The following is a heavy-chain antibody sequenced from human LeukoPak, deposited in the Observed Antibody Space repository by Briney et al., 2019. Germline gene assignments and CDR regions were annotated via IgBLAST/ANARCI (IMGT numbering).Heavy chain of an antibody. J-gene: IGHJ4*02. Sequence: AGFLTLSCAASGFAFNTYAMHWVRQAPGQVLEWVALIWHDGSHTFYSNSVRGQFTISRDNSNNTVSLQMHNLRPEDTAVYYCGTEIFASGSYLDFWGQGTLVTVSS. CDR2: IWHDGSHT. V-gene: IGHV3-33*01. D-gene: IGHD3-10*01. CDR1: GFAFNTYA. CDR3: GTEIFASGSYLDF.